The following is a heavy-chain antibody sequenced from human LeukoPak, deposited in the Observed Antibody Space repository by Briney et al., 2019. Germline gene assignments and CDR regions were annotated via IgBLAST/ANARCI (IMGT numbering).Heavy chain of an antibody. CDR3: ARARNDYDSNGFSFLDY. Sequence: PGGSLRLSCAASGISFSSHGMHWVRQAPGQGLEWVAVIWYDGSNIYYANTVKGRFTIPRGKSKNTLYLQMNSLRAEDTALYYCARARNDYDSNGFSFLDYWGQGTLVTVSS. D-gene: IGHD3-22*01. J-gene: IGHJ4*02. CDR1: GISFSSHG. V-gene: IGHV3-33*01. CDR2: IWYDGSNI.